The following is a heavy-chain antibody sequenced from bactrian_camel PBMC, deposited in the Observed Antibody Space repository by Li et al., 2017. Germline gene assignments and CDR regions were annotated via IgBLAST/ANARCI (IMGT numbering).Heavy chain of an antibody. CDR3: AARWRRGPGTCRPVRSDFDY. Sequence: HVQLVESGGGSVQAGGSLKLACAVSGNTYKNICMGWFRQAPGKEREGVAFTDNAGNAKYADSVRGRFTVSKDQTRKTLYLQMDNLKPEDSAMYYCAARWRRGPGTCRPVRSDFDYWGQGTQVTVS. D-gene: IGHD8*01. V-gene: IGHV3S53*01. CDR1: GNTYKNIC. J-gene: IGHJ6*01. CDR2: TDNAGNA.